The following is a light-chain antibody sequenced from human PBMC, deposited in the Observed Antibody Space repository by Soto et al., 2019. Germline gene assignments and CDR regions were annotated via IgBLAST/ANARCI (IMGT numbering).Light chain of an antibody. V-gene: IGKV4-1*01. Sequence: DIVMTQSPDSLAVSLGERATINCKSSQSVLYSSNSKNYLAWYQQKPGQPPKLLIYWASTRESGVPDRFSGSGSGTDFTLTISTLQAEDVAVYYCQQFHTTPPTLGGGTRVEIK. CDR1: QSVLYSSNSKNY. J-gene: IGKJ4*01. CDR2: WAS. CDR3: QQFHTTPPT.